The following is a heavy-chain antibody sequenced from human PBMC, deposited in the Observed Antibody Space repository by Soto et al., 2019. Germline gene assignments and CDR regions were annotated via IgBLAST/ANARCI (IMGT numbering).Heavy chain of an antibody. CDR1: GGTFSSYA. CDR3: ARDDLTALGRSIRAQDGDY. J-gene: IGHJ4*02. CDR2: IIPLFGTA. D-gene: IGHD6-13*01. V-gene: IGHV1-69*01. Sequence: QVQLVQSGAEVKKPGSSVKVSCKASGGTFSSYAISWVRQAPGQGLEWMGGIIPLFGTANYAQKFQGRVTITADETTSTAYMRLSSLRSEDTALYYCARDDLTALGRSIRAQDGDYWGQGTLVTVSS.